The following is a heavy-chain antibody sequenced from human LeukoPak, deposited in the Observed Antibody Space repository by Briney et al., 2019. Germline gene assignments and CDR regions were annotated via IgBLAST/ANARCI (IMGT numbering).Heavy chain of an antibody. V-gene: IGHV1-46*01. Sequence: ASVKVSCKASGYTFTGYYMHWVRQAPGQGLEWMGIINPSGGSTSCAQKFQGRVTMTRDTSTSTVYMELSSLRSEDTAVYYCARDDIAAAGSPDYWGQGTLVTVSS. J-gene: IGHJ4*02. CDR3: ARDDIAAAGSPDY. CDR2: INPSGGST. CDR1: GYTFTGYY. D-gene: IGHD6-13*01.